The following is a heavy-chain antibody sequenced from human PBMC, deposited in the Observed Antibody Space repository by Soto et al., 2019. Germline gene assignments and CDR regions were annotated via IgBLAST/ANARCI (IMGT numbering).Heavy chain of an antibody. CDR3: ASGGRYCSSTSCPSGYFDL. CDR1: GFTFSSYG. V-gene: IGHV3-33*01. CDR2: IWYDGSNK. Sequence: QVQLVESGGGVVQPGRSLRLSCAASGFTFSSYGMHWVRQAPGKGLEWVAVIWYDGSNKYYADSVKGRFTISRDNSKNTLYLQMNSLRAEDTAVYYCASGGRYCSSTSCPSGYFDLWGRGTLVTVSS. J-gene: IGHJ2*01. D-gene: IGHD2-2*01.